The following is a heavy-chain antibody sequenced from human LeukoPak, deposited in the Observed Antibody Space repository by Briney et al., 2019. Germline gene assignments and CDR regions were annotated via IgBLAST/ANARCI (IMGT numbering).Heavy chain of an antibody. Sequence: SPTLSLTFAFSADSVSNTAAGWSWVRQSPSRGLEWLGSIYYRPQYRTQWFDDYAVSVRSLISINPDTSKNQFSLQLNSVTPEDTAIYYCARGGLVRGTINSLIAFDVWGQGTMVTV. J-gene: IGHJ3*01. CDR3: ARGGLVRGTINSLIAFDV. D-gene: IGHD3-10*01. CDR2: IYYRPQYRTQWFD. V-gene: IGHV6-1*01. CDR1: ADSVSNTAAG.